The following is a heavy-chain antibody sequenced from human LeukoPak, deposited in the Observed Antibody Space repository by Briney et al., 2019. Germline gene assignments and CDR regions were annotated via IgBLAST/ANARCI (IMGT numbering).Heavy chain of an antibody. CDR1: GGSISSGGYY. J-gene: IGHJ4*02. D-gene: IGHD4-17*01. CDR3: AKHRTTVTPLPRIDY. CDR2: IYYSGST. Sequence: PSETLSLTCTVSGGSISSGGYYWSWIRQHPGKGLGWIGYIYYSGSTYYNPSLKSRVTISVDTSKNQFSLKLSSVTAADTAVYYCAKHRTTVTPLPRIDYWGQGTLVTVSS. V-gene: IGHV4-31*03.